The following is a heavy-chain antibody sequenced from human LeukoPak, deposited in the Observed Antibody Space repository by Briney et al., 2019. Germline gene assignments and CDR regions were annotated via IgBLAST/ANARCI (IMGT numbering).Heavy chain of an antibody. Sequence: SQTLSLTCAISGDSVSSNSVAWNWIRQSPSRGLEWLGRTYYRSKWYTDYAESVKSRITINPDTSKNQSSLQLNSVTPEDTAVYYCARIKQQLADYWGQGTLVTVSS. J-gene: IGHJ4*02. CDR1: GDSVSSNSVA. CDR2: TYYRSKWYT. CDR3: ARIKQQLADY. D-gene: IGHD6-13*01. V-gene: IGHV6-1*01.